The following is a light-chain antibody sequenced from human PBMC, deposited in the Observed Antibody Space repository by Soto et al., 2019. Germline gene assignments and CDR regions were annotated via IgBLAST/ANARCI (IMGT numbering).Light chain of an antibody. CDR2: DVT. Sequence: QSALTQPASVSGSPGQSITISCTGTSSDVGAYNYVSWYQQHPGKAPKLMIYDVTNRPSGVSNRFSGSKSGNTASLTISGLQAEDEADYYCSSYTSSSTLVFGGGIKLTVL. J-gene: IGLJ2*01. CDR3: SSYTSSSTLV. V-gene: IGLV2-14*03. CDR1: SSDVGAYNY.